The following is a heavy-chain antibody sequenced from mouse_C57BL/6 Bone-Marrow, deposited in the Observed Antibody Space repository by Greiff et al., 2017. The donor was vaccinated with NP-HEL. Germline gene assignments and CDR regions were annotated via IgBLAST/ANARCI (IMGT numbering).Heavy chain of an antibody. V-gene: IGHV3-6*01. CDR1: GYSITSGYY. CDR2: ISYDGSN. Sequence: EVKLMESGPGLVKPSQSLSLTCSVTGYSITSGYYWNWIRQFPGNKLEWMGYISYDGSNNYNPSLKNRIPITRDTSKNQFFLKLNSVTTEDTATYYCARCSYYSNYPYAMDYWGQGTSVTVSS. CDR3: ARCSYYSNYPYAMDY. D-gene: IGHD2-5*01. J-gene: IGHJ4*01.